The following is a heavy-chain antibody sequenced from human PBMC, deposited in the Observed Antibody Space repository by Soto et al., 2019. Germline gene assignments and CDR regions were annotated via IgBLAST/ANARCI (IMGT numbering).Heavy chain of an antibody. D-gene: IGHD2-8*01. CDR3: AKEWSDARTREKCGLVDY. V-gene: IGHV1-18*01. CDR1: GYTFTSYG. CDR2: ISACNGNT. Sequence: ASVKVSCKASGYTFTSYGISWVRQAPGQGLEWMGWISACNGNTEYSQNLQGRVTITRDTSASTAYMELSSLRAEDTAVYYCAKEWSDARTREKCGLVDYWGQGALVTVSS. J-gene: IGHJ4*02.